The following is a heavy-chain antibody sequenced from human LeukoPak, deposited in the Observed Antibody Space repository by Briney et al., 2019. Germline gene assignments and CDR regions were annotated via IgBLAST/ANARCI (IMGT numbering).Heavy chain of an antibody. CDR2: IYYSGST. D-gene: IGHD4-23*01. V-gene: IGHV4-59*08. CDR1: GGSISSYY. CDR3: ARGTVAGGYYYYGMDV. J-gene: IGHJ6*01. Sequence: SETLSLTCTVSGGSISSYYWSWIRQPPGKGLEWIGYIYYSGSTNYNPSLKSRVTISVELYKNHFSLRLSSVNAADKDVYYCARGTVAGGYYYYGMDVWGQGTTVTVSS.